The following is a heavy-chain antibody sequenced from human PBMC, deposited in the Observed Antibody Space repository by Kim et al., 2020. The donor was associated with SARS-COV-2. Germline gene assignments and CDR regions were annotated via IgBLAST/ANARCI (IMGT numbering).Heavy chain of an antibody. CDR2: ISSSGSTI. D-gene: IGHD1-26*01. V-gene: IGHV3-11*01. CDR1: GFTFSDYY. J-gene: IGHJ5*02. Sequence: GGSLRLSCAASGFTFSDYYMSWIRQAPGKGLEWVSYISSSGSTIYYADSVKGRFTISRDNAKNSLYLQMNSLRAEDTAVYYCARDNLFLVGATTWFDPWGQGTLVTVSS. CDR3: ARDNLFLVGATTWFDP.